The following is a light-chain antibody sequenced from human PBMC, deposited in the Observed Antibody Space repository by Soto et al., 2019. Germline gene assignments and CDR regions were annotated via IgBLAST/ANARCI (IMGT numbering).Light chain of an antibody. J-gene: IGKJ2*01. Sequence: EIVLTQSPGTLSLSPGERATLSCRASQSVSSSYLAWYQQKPGQAPRLLIYGASSRATGIPDRFSGSGSGTDFPLTISSLEPEDFAVYYCQQYGSSPGTFGQGTKLEIK. CDR3: QQYGSSPGT. V-gene: IGKV3-20*01. CDR1: QSVSSSY. CDR2: GAS.